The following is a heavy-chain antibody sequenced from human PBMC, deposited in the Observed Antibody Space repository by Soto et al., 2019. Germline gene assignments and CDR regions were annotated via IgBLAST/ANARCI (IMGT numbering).Heavy chain of an antibody. J-gene: IGHJ4*02. Sequence: QVQLVASGGGVVQPGRSLSLSCAASGFTLSGHGLHWVRQAPGKGLEWVAVVTHDGTERHYPDSVVCRFTITRDLFMNMFYLQLNILRVNATAIYYCAREKNSGYYRAVDYWGQRAKVTVSS. CDR3: AREKNSGYYRAVDY. V-gene: IGHV3-30*03. CDR2: VTHDGTER. CDR1: GFTLSGHG. D-gene: IGHD3-10*01.